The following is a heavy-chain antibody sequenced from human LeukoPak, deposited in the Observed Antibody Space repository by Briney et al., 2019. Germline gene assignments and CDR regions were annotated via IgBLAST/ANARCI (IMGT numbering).Heavy chain of an antibody. Sequence: GGALRLSCAASGFTFSSYAMHWVRQAPGKGLEGVAVISYDGSNKYYADSVKGLFTISRDNSKNTLYLQMNSLRAEDTAVYYCARDRGDSSGYYYGIFDYWGQGTLVTVSS. D-gene: IGHD3-22*01. CDR2: ISYDGSNK. V-gene: IGHV3-30-3*01. CDR1: GFTFSSYA. J-gene: IGHJ4*02. CDR3: ARDRGDSSGYYYGIFDY.